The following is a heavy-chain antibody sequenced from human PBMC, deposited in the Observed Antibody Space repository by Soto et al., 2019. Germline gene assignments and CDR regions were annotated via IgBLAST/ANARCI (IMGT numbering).Heavy chain of an antibody. J-gene: IGHJ4*02. CDR3: AQRYGGNSHFDY. Sequence: QITLKESGPTLVKPTQTLTLTCTFSGFSLSTSGVGVGWIRQPPGKALECLAVIYWDDDKRYSPSLKSRLTIXKXXSKNQVVLTMTNMDPVDTATYYCAQRYGGNSHFDYWGQGTLVTVSS. CDR1: GFSLSTSGVG. CDR2: IYWDDDK. D-gene: IGHD4-17*01. V-gene: IGHV2-5*02.